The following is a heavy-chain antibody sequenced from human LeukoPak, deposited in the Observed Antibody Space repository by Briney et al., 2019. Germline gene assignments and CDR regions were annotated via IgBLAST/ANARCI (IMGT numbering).Heavy chain of an antibody. CDR2: IGTAGDT. V-gene: IGHV3-13*01. J-gene: IGHJ4*02. Sequence: GGSLRLSCVASGFTFSSYDTHWVRQATGKGLEWVSAIGTAGDTYYPGSVKGRFTISRENAKNSLYLQMNSLRAGDTAVYYCARLSSGSFDYWCQGTLVTVSS. D-gene: IGHD6-19*01. CDR3: ARLSSGSFDY. CDR1: GFTFSSYD.